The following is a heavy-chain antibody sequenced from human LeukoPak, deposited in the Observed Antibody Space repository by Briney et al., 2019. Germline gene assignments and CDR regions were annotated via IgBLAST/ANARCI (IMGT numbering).Heavy chain of an antibody. CDR3: AKNSTVVVPATIRY. CDR2: ISGSGGST. Sequence: GGSLRLSCAASGLTFSNYAMSWVRQAPGKGLEWVSAISGSGGSTYYADSVRGRFTISRDNSKNTLYLQMNSLRAEDTAVYYCAKNSTVVVPATIRYWSQGTLVTVSS. D-gene: IGHD2-2*01. CDR1: GLTFSNYA. V-gene: IGHV3-23*01. J-gene: IGHJ4*02.